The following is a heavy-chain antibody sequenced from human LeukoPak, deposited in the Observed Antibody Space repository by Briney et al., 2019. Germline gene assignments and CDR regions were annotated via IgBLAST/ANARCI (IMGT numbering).Heavy chain of an antibody. V-gene: IGHV3-49*04. Sequence: QPGGSLRLSCITSGFTFGDYCLSWVRQAPGKGLEWVGFIRSKAYGATTEYAASLKDRFTISRDDSKSIAYLQVNSLKTEDTAVYYCTSPNWGYGSEYYFDYWGQGTLVTVSS. CDR3: TSPNWGYGSEYYFDY. J-gene: IGHJ4*02. D-gene: IGHD3-10*01. CDR2: IRSKAYGATT. CDR1: GFTFGDYC.